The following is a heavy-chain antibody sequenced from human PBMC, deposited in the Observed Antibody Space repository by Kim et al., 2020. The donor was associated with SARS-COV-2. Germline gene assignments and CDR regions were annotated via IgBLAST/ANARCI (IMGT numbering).Heavy chain of an antibody. D-gene: IGHD3-10*01. CDR1: GGTFSSYA. CDR2: IIPIFGTA. CDR3: ARDRMVRGVRGAYYYYYYGMDV. Sequence: SVKVSCKASGGTFSSYAISWVRQAPGQGLEWMGGIIPIFGTANYAQKFQGRVTITADESTSTAYMELSSLRSEDTAVYYCARDRMVRGVRGAYYYYYYGMDVWGQGTTVTVSS. J-gene: IGHJ6*02. V-gene: IGHV1-69*13.